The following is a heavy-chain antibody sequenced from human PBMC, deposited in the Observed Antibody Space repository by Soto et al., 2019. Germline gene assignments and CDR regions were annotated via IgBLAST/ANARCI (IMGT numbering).Heavy chain of an antibody. CDR1: GGSISTYY. J-gene: IGHJ6*02. CDR3: AREARGVISGMDV. V-gene: IGHV4-59*01. CDR2: ISHSGST. Sequence: PSETLSLTCNISGGSISTYYWSWIRQPPGKGLEWIGHISHSGSTNFNPSLKSRVTISVDTSKRQFSLKLSSVTAADTAVYYCAREARGVISGMDVWGQGTTVTVSS. D-gene: IGHD3-10*01.